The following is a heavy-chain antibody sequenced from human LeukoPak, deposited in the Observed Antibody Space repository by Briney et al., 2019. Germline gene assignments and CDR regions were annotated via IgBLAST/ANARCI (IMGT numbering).Heavy chain of an antibody. D-gene: IGHD3-22*01. CDR1: GGSFSGYH. V-gene: IGHV4-34*01. CDR2: INHSGST. CDR3: ARGRGLLGRNWFDP. J-gene: IGHJ5*02. Sequence: TASETLSLTCAVYGGSFSGYHWSWIRQPPGKGLEWIGEINHSGSTNYNPSLKSRVTISVDTSKNQFSLKLSSVTAADTAVYYCARGRGLLGRNWFDPWGQGTLVTVSS.